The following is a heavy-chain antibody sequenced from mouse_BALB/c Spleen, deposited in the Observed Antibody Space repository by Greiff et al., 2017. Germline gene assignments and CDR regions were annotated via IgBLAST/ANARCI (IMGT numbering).Heavy chain of an antibody. V-gene: IGHV1S81*02. CDR2: INPSNGGT. CDR3: TRSYYFDY. Sequence: VQGVESGAELVKPGASVKLSCKASGYTFTSYYMYWVKQRPGQGLEWIGEINPSNGGTNFNEKFKSKATLTVDKSSSTAYMQLSSLTSEDSAVYYCTRSYYFDYWGQGTTLTVSS. J-gene: IGHJ2*01. CDR1: GYTFTSYY.